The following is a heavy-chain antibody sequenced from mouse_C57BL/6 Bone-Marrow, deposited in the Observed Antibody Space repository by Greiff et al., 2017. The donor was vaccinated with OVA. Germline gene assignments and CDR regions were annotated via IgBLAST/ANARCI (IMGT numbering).Heavy chain of an antibody. D-gene: IGHD1-1*01. J-gene: IGHJ3*01. V-gene: IGHV2-2*01. Sequence: QVQLKESGPGLVQPSQSLSITCTVSGFSLTSYGVHWVRQSPGKGLEWLGVIWSGGSTDYNAAFISRLSISKDNSKSQVFFKMNSLQADDTAIYYCARIYYYAPAYWGQGTLVTVSA. CDR2: IWSGGST. CDR1: GFSLTSYG. CDR3: ARIYYYAPAY.